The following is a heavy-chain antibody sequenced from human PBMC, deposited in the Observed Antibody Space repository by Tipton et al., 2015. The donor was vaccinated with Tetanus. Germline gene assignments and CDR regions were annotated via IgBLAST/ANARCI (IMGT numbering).Heavy chain of an antibody. V-gene: IGHV4-59*12. Sequence: GLVKPSETLSLTCTVSGGSISGYFWTWIRQPPGKGLECIGYVFYTGITNYNPPFESRVTMSVDTSKNQISLNLTSVTAADTAVYYCASTSYHILTGDPTDSWGQGILVTVSS. CDR2: VFYTGIT. CDR1: GGSISGYF. CDR3: ASTSYHILTGDPTDS. D-gene: IGHD3-9*01. J-gene: IGHJ4*02.